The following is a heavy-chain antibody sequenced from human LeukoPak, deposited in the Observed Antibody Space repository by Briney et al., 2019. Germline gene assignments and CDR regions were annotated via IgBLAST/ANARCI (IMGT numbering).Heavy chain of an antibody. Sequence: SETLSLTCTVSGGSISSYYWSWVRQPPGKGLEWLGYIYYSGSTNYNPPLKSRVTISVDTSKNQFSLKLSSVTAADTAVYYCARENHFGVVIIEYYFDCWGQGTLVTVPS. CDR3: ARENHFGVVIIEYYFDC. CDR2: IYYSGST. D-gene: IGHD3-3*01. J-gene: IGHJ4*02. V-gene: IGHV4-59*12. CDR1: GGSISSYY.